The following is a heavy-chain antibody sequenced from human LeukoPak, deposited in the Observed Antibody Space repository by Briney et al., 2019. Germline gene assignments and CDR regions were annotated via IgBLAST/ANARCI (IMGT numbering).Heavy chain of an antibody. J-gene: IGHJ5*02. V-gene: IGHV1-8*03. CDR2: MNPNSGNT. CDR1: GGTFSSYA. Sequence: ASVKVSCKASGGTFSSYAISWVRQATGQGLEWMGWMNPNSGNTGYAQKFQGRVAITGNTSISTAYMELSSLRSEDTAVYYCARGPDWFDPWGQGTLVTVSS. CDR3: ARGPDWFDP.